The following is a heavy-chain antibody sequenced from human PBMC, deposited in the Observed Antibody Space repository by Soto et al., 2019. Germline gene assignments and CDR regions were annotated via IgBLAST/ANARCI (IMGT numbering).Heavy chain of an antibody. D-gene: IGHD2-8*01. V-gene: IGHV1-69*12. J-gene: IGHJ3*02. CDR2: IIPIFGTA. CDR1: GGTFSSYA. Sequence: QVQLVQSGAEVKKPGSSVKVSCKASGGTFSSYAISWVRQAPGQGLELMGGIIPIFGTANYAQKFQGRVTITADESTSKAYMELSSLRSEDTAEYYCTRLLLSSSQPMVAFDIWGQGTMVTVSS. CDR3: TRLLLSSSQPMVAFDI.